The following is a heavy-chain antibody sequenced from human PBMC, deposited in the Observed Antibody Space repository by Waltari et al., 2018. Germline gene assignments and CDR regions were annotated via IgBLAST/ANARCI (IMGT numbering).Heavy chain of an antibody. V-gene: IGHV3-33*01. CDR1: GFTFSSYG. J-gene: IGHJ4*02. D-gene: IGHD6-6*01. CDR2: IWYDGSNK. CDR3: ARDLYSSSSKGFDY. Sequence: QVQLVESGGGVVQPGRSLRLSCAASGFTFSSYGMHWVRQAPGKGLGWVEVIWYDGSNKYYADSVKGRFTISRDNSKNTLYLQMNSLRAEDTAVYYCARDLYSSSSKGFDYWGQGTLVTVSS.